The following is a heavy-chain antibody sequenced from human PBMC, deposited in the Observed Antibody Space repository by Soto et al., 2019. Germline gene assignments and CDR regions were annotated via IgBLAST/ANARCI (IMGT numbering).Heavy chain of an antibody. CDR2: IYYSGST. D-gene: IGHD2-15*01. CDR3: ARDLGYCSGGSCYTWNWFDP. J-gene: IGHJ5*02. Sequence: PSETLSLTCTVSGGSTSSYYWSWIRQPPGKGLEWIGYIYYSGSTNYNPSLKSRVTISVDTSKNQFSLKLSSVTAADTAVYYCARDLGYCSGGSCYTWNWFDPWGQGTLVTVSS. CDR1: GGSTSSYY. V-gene: IGHV4-59*01.